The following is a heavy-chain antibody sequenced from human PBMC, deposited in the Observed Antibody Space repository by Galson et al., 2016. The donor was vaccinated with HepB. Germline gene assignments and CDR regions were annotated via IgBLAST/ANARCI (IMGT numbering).Heavy chain of an antibody. V-gene: IGHV3-9*01. CDR3: AKDGGFAVAGRGDFDY. J-gene: IGHJ4*02. Sequence: SLRLSCAASGFTFDDYAMHWVRQVPGKGLEWVSGISWNSDRIGYADSVRGRFTISRDNAKNSLYLQMNSPRAEDTALYYCAKDGGFAVAGRGDFDYWGQGTLVTVSS. D-gene: IGHD6-19*01. CDR1: GFTFDDYA. CDR2: ISWNSDRI.